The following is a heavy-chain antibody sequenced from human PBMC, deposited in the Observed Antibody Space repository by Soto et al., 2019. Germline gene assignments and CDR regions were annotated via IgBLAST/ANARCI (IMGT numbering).Heavy chain of an antibody. CDR1: GASRSNDC. V-gene: IGHV4-59*01. CDR3: ARLGLRVYDVYS. D-gene: IGHD3-16*01. J-gene: IGHJ5*01. Sequence: SETLSLTFTAAGASRSNDCSRWIRQPPGRGLECIGYIYSNGIANCSPSLKSRVTISMDSSKNQFSLKLSSVTAADSAVYHCARLGLRVYDVYSWGQGTLGTVSS. CDR2: IYSNGIA.